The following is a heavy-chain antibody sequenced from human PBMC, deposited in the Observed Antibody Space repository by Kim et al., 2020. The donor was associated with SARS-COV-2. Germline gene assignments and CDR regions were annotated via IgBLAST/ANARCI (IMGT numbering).Heavy chain of an antibody. Sequence: GGSLRLSCSGSGFTFSGSSLFWVRQASGKGLEWLGRISTKANNYATKYAASVKGRFTISRDYSKHTAHLQMTSLKTDDTAVYYCSRYCSRGACSPGSNY. V-gene: IGHV3-73*01. D-gene: IGHD2-15*01. CDR1: GFTFSGSS. CDR3: SRYCSRGACSPGSNY. CDR2: ISTKANNYAT. J-gene: IGHJ6*01.